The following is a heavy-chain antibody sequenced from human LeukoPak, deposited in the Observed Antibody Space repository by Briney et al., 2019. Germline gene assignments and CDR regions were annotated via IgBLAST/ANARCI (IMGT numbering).Heavy chain of an antibody. CDR2: IKQDGSEK. Sequence: PGGSLRLSCAASGFTFSGSAMHWVRQVPGQGLEWVANIKQDGSEKFYVASVKGRFTISRDNGKSSLYLQMNSLRAEDTALYYCATSYDMGWLIGYWGQGTLVTVSS. D-gene: IGHD3/OR15-3a*01. V-gene: IGHV3-7*03. J-gene: IGHJ4*02. CDR3: ATSYDMGWLIGY. CDR1: GFTFSGSA.